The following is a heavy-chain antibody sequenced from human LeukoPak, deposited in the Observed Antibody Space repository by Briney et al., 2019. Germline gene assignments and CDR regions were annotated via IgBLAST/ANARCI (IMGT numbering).Heavy chain of an antibody. CDR2: IGTYNGNT. J-gene: IGHJ4*02. CDR1: GYTFTSYG. D-gene: IGHD3-16*02. V-gene: IGHV1-18*01. Sequence: ASVKVSCKTSGYTFTSYGISWVRQAPGQGLEWMGWIGTYNGNTHYAQKVQGRVTMTTDTSTNTTYMELRTLRFDDTAVYYCARLHYDHLWGSYRFLDFWGQGTLVTVSS. CDR3: ARLHYDHLWGSYRFLDF.